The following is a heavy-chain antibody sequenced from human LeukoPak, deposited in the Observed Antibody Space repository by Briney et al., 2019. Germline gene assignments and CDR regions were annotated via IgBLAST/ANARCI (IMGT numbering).Heavy chain of an antibody. CDR2: INHSGST. CDR1: GGSFSGYY. V-gene: IGHV4-34*01. Sequence: SETLSLTCAVYGGSFSGYYWSWIRQPPGKGLEWIGEINHSGSTNYNPSLKSRVTMSVDTSKNQFSLKLSSVTAADTAVYYCAREGSRSPAALDYWGQGALVTVSS. D-gene: IGHD3-10*01. J-gene: IGHJ4*02. CDR3: AREGSRSPAALDY.